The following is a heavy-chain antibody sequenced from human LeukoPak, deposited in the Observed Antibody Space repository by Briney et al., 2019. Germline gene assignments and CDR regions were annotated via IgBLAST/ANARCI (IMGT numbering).Heavy chain of an antibody. D-gene: IGHD3-10*01. CDR2: ISSNGGST. CDR1: GFTFSSYA. V-gene: IGHV3-64D*06. Sequence: PGGSLRLSCSASGFTFSSYAMHWVRQAPGKGLEYVSAISSNGGSTYYADSVKGRFTISRDNSKNTLYLQMSSLRAEDTAVYCCVKALFSGGFDPWGQGTLVTVSS. J-gene: IGHJ5*02. CDR3: VKALFSGGFDP.